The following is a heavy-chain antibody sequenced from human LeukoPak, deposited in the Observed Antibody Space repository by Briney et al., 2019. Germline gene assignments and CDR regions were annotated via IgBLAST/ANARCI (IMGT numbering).Heavy chain of an antibody. J-gene: IGHJ6*03. Sequence: GGSLRLPCAASGFTFSSYSMDWVRQAPGRGLEWVSSISSSSNYIYYVDSVKGRFTISRDNAKNSLFLQMNSLRAEDTAVYFCARSKPWGYCSGGSCYPTYYYYYYMDVWGKGTTVTASS. CDR2: ISSSSNYI. V-gene: IGHV3-21*01. CDR3: ARSKPWGYCSGGSCYPTYYYYYYMDV. D-gene: IGHD2-15*01. CDR1: GFTFSSYS.